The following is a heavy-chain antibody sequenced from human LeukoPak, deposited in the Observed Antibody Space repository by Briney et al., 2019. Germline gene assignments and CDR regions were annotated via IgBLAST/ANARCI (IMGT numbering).Heavy chain of an antibody. J-gene: IGHJ6*02. V-gene: IGHV3-30*04. Sequence: SGGSLRLSCAASGFTFSHYAMHWVRQAPGKGLEWVAVISFDGRKKYSADSVKGRFTISRDNSKNSLFLQMNSLRAEDTAVYYCARDSDYGDYATDGMDVWGQGTTVTVSS. CDR1: GFTFSHYA. CDR2: ISFDGRKK. CDR3: ARDSDYGDYATDGMDV. D-gene: IGHD4-17*01.